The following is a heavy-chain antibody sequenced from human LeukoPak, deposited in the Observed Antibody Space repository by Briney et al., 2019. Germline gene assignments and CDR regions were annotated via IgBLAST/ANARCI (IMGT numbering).Heavy chain of an antibody. Sequence: SETLSPTCTVSGASVSSGSYYWSWIRQPPGKGLEWIGYIYYSGSTNHNPSLKSRVTTSVDTSKNQFSLKLSSVTAADTAVYYCARVRSSGWLLSFDYWGQGTLVTVSS. J-gene: IGHJ4*02. D-gene: IGHD6-19*01. CDR1: GASVSSGSYY. CDR3: ARVRSSGWLLSFDY. V-gene: IGHV4-61*01. CDR2: IYYSGST.